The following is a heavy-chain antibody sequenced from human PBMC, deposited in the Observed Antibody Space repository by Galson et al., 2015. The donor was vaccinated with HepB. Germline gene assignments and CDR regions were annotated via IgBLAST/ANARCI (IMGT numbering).Heavy chain of an antibody. CDR1: GFTFNNAW. Sequence: SLRLSCAASGFTFNNAWMTWVRQAPGKGLEWVGRVKSITDGGATEYAAHVKGRFTITRDDSKSTLYLQMNSLKTEDTAVYYCTREAAYSSGWYGALNIWGQGTMVTVSS. D-gene: IGHD6-19*01. CDR3: TREAAYSSGWYGALNI. J-gene: IGHJ3*02. CDR2: VKSITDGGAT. V-gene: IGHV3-15*01.